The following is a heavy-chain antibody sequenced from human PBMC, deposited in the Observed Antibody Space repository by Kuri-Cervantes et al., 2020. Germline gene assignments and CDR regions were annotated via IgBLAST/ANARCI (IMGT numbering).Heavy chain of an antibody. CDR1: GFTVSSNY. D-gene: IGHD1-26*01. CDR2: IYSGGST. Sequence: GGSLRLSCAASGFTVSSNYMSWVRQAPGKGLEWVSVIYSGGSTYYADSAKGRFTISRDNSKNTLYLQMNSLRAEDTAVYYCARSYSGSWGLSYWGQGTLVTVSS. V-gene: IGHV3-53*01. CDR3: ARSYSGSWGLSY. J-gene: IGHJ4*02.